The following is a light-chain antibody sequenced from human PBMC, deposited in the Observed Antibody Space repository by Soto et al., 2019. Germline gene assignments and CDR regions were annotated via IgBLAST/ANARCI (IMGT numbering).Light chain of an antibody. CDR3: QTWGSGIVV. CDR1: SGHSNYA. V-gene: IGLV4-69*01. CDR2: LNSDGSH. J-gene: IGLJ2*01. Sequence: QSVLTQSPSASASLGASVKLTCTLSSGHSNYAIAWHQQQSEKGPRYLMKLNSDGSHSKGDGIPVRLSGSSSGAERYLTISSLQSEDEADYYCQTWGSGIVVFGGGTKLTVL.